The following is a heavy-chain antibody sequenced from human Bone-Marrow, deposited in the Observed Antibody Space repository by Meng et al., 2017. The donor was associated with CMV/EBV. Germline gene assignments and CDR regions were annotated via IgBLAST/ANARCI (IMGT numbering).Heavy chain of an antibody. D-gene: IGHD3-3*01. CDR2: IIPIFGTA. Sequence: SVKVSCKASGGTFSSYAISWVRQAPGQGLEWMGGIIPIFGTANYVQKFQGRVTITTDESTSTAYMELSSLRSEDTAVYYCARGIFGVPEFPCDIWGQGKMVTVSS. CDR3: ARGIFGVPEFPCDI. V-gene: IGHV1-69*05. CDR1: GGTFSSYA. J-gene: IGHJ3*02.